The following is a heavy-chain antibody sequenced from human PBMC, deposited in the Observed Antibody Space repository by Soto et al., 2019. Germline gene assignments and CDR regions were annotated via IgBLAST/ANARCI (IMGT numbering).Heavy chain of an antibody. D-gene: IGHD6-19*01. CDR1: GGTFSSYA. V-gene: IGHV1-69*13. CDR3: ASVKEGYSSGWYYFDY. J-gene: IGHJ4*02. CDR2: IIPIFGTA. Sequence: GASVKVSCKASGGTFSSYAISWVRQAPGQGLEWMGGIIPIFGTANYAQKFQGRVTITADESTSTAYMELSSLRSEDTAVYYCASVKEGYSSGWYYFDYWGQGTLVTVSS.